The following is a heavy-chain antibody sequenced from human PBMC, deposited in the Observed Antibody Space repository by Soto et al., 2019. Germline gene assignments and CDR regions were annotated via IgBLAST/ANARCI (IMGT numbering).Heavy chain of an antibody. J-gene: IGHJ4*02. V-gene: IGHV6-1*01. CDR3: AREFPYYESSDSYFDY. CDR2: TYYRSKWYN. D-gene: IGHD3-16*01. CDR1: GDSVSGNSAA. Sequence: SQTLSLTCAISGDSVSGNSAAWNWIRQSPSRGLELLGRTYYRSKWYNDYAVSVKSRITVTPDTSKNQFSLHLNSVTPEDTAVNYCAREFPYYESSDSYFDYWGQGALVTVSS.